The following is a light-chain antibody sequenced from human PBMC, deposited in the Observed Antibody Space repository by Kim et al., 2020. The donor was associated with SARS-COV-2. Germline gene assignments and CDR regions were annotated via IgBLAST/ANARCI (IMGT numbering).Light chain of an antibody. CDR2: GAS. CDR3: QQYGSLPRT. CDR1: ESVSSNS. V-gene: IGKV3-20*01. Sequence: SPGDRATLSCRASESVSSNSLAWYQQKPGQAPRLLISGASSRATGIPDRFSGSGSGTDFTLTISRLEPEDFAVFYCQQYGSLPRTFGQGTKVDIK. J-gene: IGKJ1*01.